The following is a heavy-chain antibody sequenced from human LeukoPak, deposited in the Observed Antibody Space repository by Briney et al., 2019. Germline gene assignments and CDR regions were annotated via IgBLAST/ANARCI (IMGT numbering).Heavy chain of an antibody. CDR1: GFTFSNYA. CDR3: ARDRSSSSGYPRYYYYYYMDV. J-gene: IGHJ6*03. V-gene: IGHV3-23*01. Sequence: GGSLRLSCAASGFTFSNYAMSWVRQAPGKGLEWVSGISGRGGSTYYADSVKGRFTISRDNAKNSLYLQMNSLRAEDTAVYYCARDRSSSSGYPRYYYYYYMDVWGKGTTVTVSS. D-gene: IGHD6-6*01. CDR2: ISGRGGST.